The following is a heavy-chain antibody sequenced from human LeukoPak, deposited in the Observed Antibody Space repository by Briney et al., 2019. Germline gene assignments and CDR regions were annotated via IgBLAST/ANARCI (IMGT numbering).Heavy chain of an antibody. D-gene: IGHD2-21*01. J-gene: IGHJ4*02. CDR2: IGGGGDNT. CDR1: GFTFSSFA. CDR3: ATEKGDSPDY. Sequence: PGGSLRLSCAASGFTFSSFAMSWVRQAPGKGLEWVSVIGGGGDNTYYADSVKGRFTISRDNSKNTLYLLMNSLRADDTAVYYCATEKGDSPDYWGQGTLVTVSS. V-gene: IGHV3-23*01.